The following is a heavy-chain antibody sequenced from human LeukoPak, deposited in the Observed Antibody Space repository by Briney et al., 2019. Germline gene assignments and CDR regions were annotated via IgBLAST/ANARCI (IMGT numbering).Heavy chain of an antibody. CDR3: AREPRGYQLLLYSGWFDP. CDR2: IYHSGST. CDR1: GGSISSSNW. D-gene: IGHD2-2*01. J-gene: IGHJ5*02. Sequence: KPSETLSLTCAVSGGSISSSNWWSWARQPPGKGLEWIGEIYHSGSTNYNPSLKSRVTISVDKSKNQFSLKLSSVTAADTAVYYCAREPRGYQLLLYSGWFDPWGQGTLVTVSS. V-gene: IGHV4-4*02.